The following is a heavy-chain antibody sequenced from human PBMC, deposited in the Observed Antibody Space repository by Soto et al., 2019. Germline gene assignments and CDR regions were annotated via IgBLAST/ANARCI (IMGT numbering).Heavy chain of an antibody. CDR3: ARGGEWLRPLYYYYGMDV. CDR1: GGSISSGGYY. CDR2: IYYSGST. Sequence: QVQLQESGPGLVKPSQTLSLTCTVSGGSISSGGYYWSWIRQHPGKGLEWIGYIYYSGSTYYNPSLKSRVTISLDTSKNQCSLKLSSVTAADTAVYYWARGGEWLRPLYYYYGMDVWGQGTTVTVSS. J-gene: IGHJ6*02. V-gene: IGHV4-31*03. D-gene: IGHD5-12*01.